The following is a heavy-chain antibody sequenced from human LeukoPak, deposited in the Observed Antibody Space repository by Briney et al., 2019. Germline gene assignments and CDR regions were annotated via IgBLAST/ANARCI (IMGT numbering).Heavy chain of an antibody. CDR3: ARERVGANQFDY. Sequence: PSETLSLTCTVSGGSISSGSYYWSWIRQPAGKGLEWIGRIYTSGSTNYNPSLKSRVTISVDTSKNQFSLKLSSVTAADTAVYYCARERVGANQFDYWGQGTLVTVSS. D-gene: IGHD1-26*01. CDR2: IYTSGST. CDR1: GGSISSGSYY. J-gene: IGHJ4*02. V-gene: IGHV4-61*02.